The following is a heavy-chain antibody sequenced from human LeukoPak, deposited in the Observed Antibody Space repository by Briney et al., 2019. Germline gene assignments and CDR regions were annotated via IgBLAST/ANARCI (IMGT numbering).Heavy chain of an antibody. Sequence: GGSLRLSCAASGLPFSSYAMIWVPQAPGKGLAWVPPISGSGGSTYYADAVKGRFTISRDNSQNTLYLQMNRRRAEDTAVYYCAKDRSGGGDYYFGMDVWGPGTTVTVSS. CDR2: ISGSGGST. CDR1: GLPFSSYA. J-gene: IGHJ6*02. V-gene: IGHV3-23*01. CDR3: AKDRSGGGDYYFGMDV. D-gene: IGHD6-19*01.